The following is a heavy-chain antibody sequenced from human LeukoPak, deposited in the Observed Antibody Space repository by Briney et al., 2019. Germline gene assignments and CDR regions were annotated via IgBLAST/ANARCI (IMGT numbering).Heavy chain of an antibody. J-gene: IGHJ5*02. V-gene: IGHV3-11*03. Sequence: PGGSLRLSCAASGFTFSDYYMSWIRQAPGKGLEWVSYISSGSSYTNYADSVKGRFTISRDNAKKSLYLQMNSLRDEDTAMYYCARSRGMVPGASGQGTLVTVSS. D-gene: IGHD2-2*01. CDR1: GFTFSDYY. CDR3: ARSRGMVPGA. CDR2: ISSGSSYT.